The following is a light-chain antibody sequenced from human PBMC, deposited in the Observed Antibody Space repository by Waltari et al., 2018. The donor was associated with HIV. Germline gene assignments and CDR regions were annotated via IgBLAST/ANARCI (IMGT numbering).Light chain of an antibody. CDR2: VGN. Sequence: QSALTQPASVSGSPGQSITISCSGTSTDIDIYNFVSWYRQFPGKAPHLLISVGNSRPVGIPLRGSGSKSGSAASLTISRLQTDDEADYYCSSYTRSHTLVFGGGTKLTVL. CDR1: STDIDIYNF. V-gene: IGLV2-14*01. CDR3: SSYTRSHTLV. J-gene: IGLJ2*01.